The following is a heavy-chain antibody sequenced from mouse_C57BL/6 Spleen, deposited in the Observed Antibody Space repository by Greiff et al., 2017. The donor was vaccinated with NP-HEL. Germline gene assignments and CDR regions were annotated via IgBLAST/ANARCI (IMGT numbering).Heavy chain of an antibody. D-gene: IGHD2-2*01. CDR2: ISSGSSTI. CDR1: GFTFSDYG. Sequence: EVMLVESGGGLVKPGGSLKLSCAASGFTFSDYGMHWVRQAPEKGLEWVAYISSGSSTIYSADTVKGRIPISRDNAKNTLVLQMTSLMSEDTAMYYCERGSTMVTTGYYYSMDYWGQGTSVTVSS. V-gene: IGHV5-17*01. J-gene: IGHJ4*01. CDR3: ERGSTMVTTGYYYSMDY.